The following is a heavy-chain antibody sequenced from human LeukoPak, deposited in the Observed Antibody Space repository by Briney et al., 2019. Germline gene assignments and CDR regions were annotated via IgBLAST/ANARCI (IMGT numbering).Heavy chain of an antibody. Sequence: SETLSLTCAVHGVSLRANYWSWIRQSPGKGLEWIGETNPGGQTNYNTSLKRRVTISVGPSETRSSLSLTSVTAADTAVSFCAGIRCGHSDEICYNYWGRGTLVTVSS. CDR3: AGIRCGHSDEICYNY. V-gene: IGHV4-34*01. D-gene: IGHD2-2*02. CDR1: GVSLRANY. CDR2: TNPGGQT. J-gene: IGHJ4*02.